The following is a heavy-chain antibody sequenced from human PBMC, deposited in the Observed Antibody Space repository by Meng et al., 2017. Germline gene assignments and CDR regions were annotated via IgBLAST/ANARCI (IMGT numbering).Heavy chain of an antibody. J-gene: IGHJ4*02. V-gene: IGHV4-34*02. Sequence: QVQPKQGGAGLLKPSETLSLPCAVYGGSFSGYYWSWIRQPPGKGLEWIGEINHSGSTNYHPSLKSRVIISVDTSKNQFSLQLTSVTAADTAVYYCAGGYSYAYGYWGQGTLVTVSS. D-gene: IGHD5-18*01. CDR1: GGSFSGYY. CDR2: INHSGST. CDR3: AGGYSYAYGY.